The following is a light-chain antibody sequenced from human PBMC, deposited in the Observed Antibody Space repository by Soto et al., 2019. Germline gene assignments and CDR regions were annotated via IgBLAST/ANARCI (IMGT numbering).Light chain of an antibody. CDR2: SNN. CDR3: AAWDESLNGYV. CDR1: SSNIGSNN. V-gene: IGLV1-44*01. J-gene: IGLJ1*01. Sequence: VLTQPPSASGAPGQRVTISCSGSSSNIGSNNVNWYQQLPGTAPKLLIYSNNQRPSGVPDRFSGSKSGTSASLAISGLQSEDEADYYCAAWDESLNGYVFGTGTKVTVL.